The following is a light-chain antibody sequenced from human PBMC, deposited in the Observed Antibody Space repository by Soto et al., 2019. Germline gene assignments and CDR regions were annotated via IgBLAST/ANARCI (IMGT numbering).Light chain of an antibody. V-gene: IGKV1-39*01. CDR2: TIS. CDR1: QSISNS. J-gene: IGKJ4*01. CDR3: QQAHSTPLT. Sequence: DIQMTQSPSSLSAFVGDRVTITCRASQSISNSLNWYQQKPGKAPKLLISTISSLQSGVPSRFTGSGAGIAVTLPSSSLQPEDFATYYWQQAHSTPLTFCGGTKVE.